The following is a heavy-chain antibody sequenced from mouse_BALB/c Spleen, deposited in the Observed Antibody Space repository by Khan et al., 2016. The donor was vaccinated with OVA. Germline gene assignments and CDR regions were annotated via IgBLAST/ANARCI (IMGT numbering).Heavy chain of an antibody. CDR3: ALIYSYGSGFDY. CDR2: IDPYNGGS. J-gene: IGHJ2*01. CDR1: GYSFTDYN. D-gene: IGHD1-1*01. Sequence: VQLQQSGPELVKPGASVKVSCKASGYSFTDYNMFWVKQSHGKSLEWIGYIDPYNGGSNYNQNFKGKATLTVDKSSSTAFMHLNSLTSEDSAVYYCALIYSYGSGFDYWGQGTTLTVSS. V-gene: IGHV1S135*01.